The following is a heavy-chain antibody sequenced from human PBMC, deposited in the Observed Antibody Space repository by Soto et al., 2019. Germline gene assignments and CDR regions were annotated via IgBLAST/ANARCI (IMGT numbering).Heavy chain of an antibody. CDR1: GFTFSSYS. Sequence: GGSLRLSCAASGFTFSSYSMNWVRQAPGKGLEWVSSISSSSSYIYYADSVKGRFTISRDNAKNSLYLQMNSLRAEDTAVYYCARSSRGYYDFWSGYLIGMDVWGKGTTVTVSS. D-gene: IGHD3-3*01. J-gene: IGHJ6*03. CDR2: ISSSSSYI. CDR3: ARSSRGYYDFWSGYLIGMDV. V-gene: IGHV3-21*01.